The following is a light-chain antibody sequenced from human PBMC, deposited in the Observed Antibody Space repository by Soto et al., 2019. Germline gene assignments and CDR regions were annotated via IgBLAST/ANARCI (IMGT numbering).Light chain of an antibody. CDR1: SSNIGAGYD. J-gene: IGLJ3*02. Sequence: QSVLTQPPSVSGAPGQRVTISCTGSSSNIGAGYDVHWYQQLPETAPKLLIYGNNNRPSGVPDRFSGSKSGTSAYLAITGLQAEDEADYYCQSYDSSLSGWVFGGGTKLTVL. CDR3: QSYDSSLSGWV. CDR2: GNN. V-gene: IGLV1-40*01.